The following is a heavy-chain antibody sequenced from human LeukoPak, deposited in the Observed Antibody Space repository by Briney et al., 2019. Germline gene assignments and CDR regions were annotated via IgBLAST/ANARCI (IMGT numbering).Heavy chain of an antibody. CDR3: ARAKRRSPHDAFDI. J-gene: IGHJ3*02. D-gene: IGHD4-17*01. CDR1: GFTFSSYA. Sequence: GGSLRLSCAASGFTFSSYAMHWVRQAPGKGLEWVAVISYDGSNKYYADSVKGRFTISRDNSKNTLYLQMNSLRAEDTAVYYCARAKRRSPHDAFDIWGQGTMVTVSS. CDR2: ISYDGSNK. V-gene: IGHV3-30-3*01.